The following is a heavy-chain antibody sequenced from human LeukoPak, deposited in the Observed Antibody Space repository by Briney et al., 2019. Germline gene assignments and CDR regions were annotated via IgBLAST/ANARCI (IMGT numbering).Heavy chain of an antibody. D-gene: IGHD3-3*01. CDR3: ARERPTIFGVVTYHYYYYYYMDV. Sequence: SETLSLTCTVSGGSISSSSYYWGWIRHPPGKGLEWIGNIYYSGSTYYNPSLESRVTISVDTSKNQFSLKLSSVTAADTAVYYCARERPTIFGVVTYHYYYYYYMDVWGKGTTVTVSS. CDR1: GGSISSSSYY. V-gene: IGHV4-39*02. CDR2: IYYSGST. J-gene: IGHJ6*03.